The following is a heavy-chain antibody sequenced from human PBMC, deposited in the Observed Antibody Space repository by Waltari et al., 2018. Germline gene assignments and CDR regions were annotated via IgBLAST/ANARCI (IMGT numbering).Heavy chain of an antibody. CDR1: GGPFTDYS. CDR2: ISHRGST. V-gene: IGHV4-34*01. D-gene: IGHD1-26*01. J-gene: IGHJ5*02. Sequence: QVQLHQWGAGLLKPSETLSLTCAVSGGPFTDYSWSWIRQSPDKGLEWSGEISHRGSTNYNPSLKGRVTMSVDTIKKLFSLRLTSVTAADTAVYFCARTWGYSPPLGWFDPWGRGTRVTVSS. CDR3: ARTWGYSPPLGWFDP.